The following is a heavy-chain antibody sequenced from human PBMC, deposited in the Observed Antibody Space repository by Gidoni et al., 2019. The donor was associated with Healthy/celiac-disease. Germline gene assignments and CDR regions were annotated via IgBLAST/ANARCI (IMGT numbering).Heavy chain of an antibody. D-gene: IGHD3-3*01. CDR3: ARGHKNKGFTIFGVVFIFDY. V-gene: IGHV4-34*01. CDR2: INHSGST. J-gene: IGHJ4*02. Sequence: QVQLQQWGAGLLKPSETLSLTCAVYGGSFSGYYWRWIRQPPGKGLEWIGEINHSGSTNYNPSLKSRVTISVDTSKNQFSLKLSSVTAADTAVYYCARGHKNKGFTIFGVVFIFDYWGQGTLVTVSS. CDR1: GGSFSGYY.